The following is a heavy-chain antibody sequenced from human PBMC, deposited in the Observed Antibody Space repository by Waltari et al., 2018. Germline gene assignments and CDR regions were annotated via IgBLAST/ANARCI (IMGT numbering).Heavy chain of an antibody. Sequence: QLQLQESGPGLVNPSETLSLTCTVSGVSISPSRYYWGWIRPPPGKGLDWVGSLHYGGSSYFNQSLKSRVTMSVDTSKNQFSLKLTSVTAADTAVYYCATLPIPLELWYFDLWGRGTLVTVSS. D-gene: IGHD1-7*01. CDR2: LHYGGSS. CDR3: ATLPIPLELWYFDL. CDR1: GVSISPSRYY. V-gene: IGHV4-39*01. J-gene: IGHJ2*01.